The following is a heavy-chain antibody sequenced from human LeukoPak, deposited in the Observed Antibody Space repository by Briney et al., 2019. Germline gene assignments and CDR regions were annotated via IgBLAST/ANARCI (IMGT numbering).Heavy chain of an antibody. CDR3: ARSKDYGGNSGD. V-gene: IGHV1-2*02. CDR2: INPNSGGT. J-gene: IGHJ4*02. D-gene: IGHD4-23*01. Sequence: GASVKVSCKASGYTFTGDYMHWVRQAPGQGLEWMGWINPNSGGTNYAQKFQGRVTMTRDTSISTAYMELSRLRSDDTAVYYCARSKDYGGNSGDWGQGTLVTVSS. CDR1: GYTFTGDY.